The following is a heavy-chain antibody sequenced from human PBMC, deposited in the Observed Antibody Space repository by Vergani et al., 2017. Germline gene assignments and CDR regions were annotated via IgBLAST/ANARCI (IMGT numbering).Heavy chain of an antibody. J-gene: IGHJ6*02. CDR2: IYHSGST. V-gene: IGHV4-38-2*02. D-gene: IGHD3-22*01. Sequence: QVQLQESGPGLVKPSETLSLTCTVSGYSISSGYYWGWIRQPPGKGLEWIGSIYHSGSTYYNPSLKSRVTISVDTSKNQFSLRLSSVTAADTAVYYCARDXGSCYSVTMIVVSGGCDYYGMDVWGQGTTVTVSS. CDR3: ARDXGSCYSVTMIVVSGGCDYYGMDV. CDR1: GYSISSGYY.